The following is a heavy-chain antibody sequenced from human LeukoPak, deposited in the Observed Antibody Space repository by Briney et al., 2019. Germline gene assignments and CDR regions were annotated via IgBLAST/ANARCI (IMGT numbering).Heavy chain of an antibody. Sequence: GGSLRLSCSASGFIFSTYSMYWVRQAPGKGLEYVSAISSTGDISYYADSVKGRFTISRDNSKNTLYLQMNSLRAEDTAVYYCVKGRAAAVHARYFDYWGQGTLVTVSS. CDR1: GFIFSTYS. CDR3: VKGRAAAVHARYFDY. CDR2: ISSTGDIS. J-gene: IGHJ4*02. V-gene: IGHV3-64D*06. D-gene: IGHD6-13*01.